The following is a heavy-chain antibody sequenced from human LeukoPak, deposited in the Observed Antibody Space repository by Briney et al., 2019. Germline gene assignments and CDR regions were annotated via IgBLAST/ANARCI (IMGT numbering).Heavy chain of an antibody. Sequence: PGGSLRPSCAASGFTFSSYSMNWVRQAPGKGLEWVSYISSSSSTIYYADSVKGRFTISRDNAKNSLYLQMNSLRDEDTAVYYCARDRIWFGESSYYYGMDVWGQGTTVTVSS. D-gene: IGHD3-10*01. CDR1: GFTFSSYS. V-gene: IGHV3-48*02. CDR3: ARDRIWFGESSYYYGMDV. J-gene: IGHJ6*02. CDR2: ISSSSSTI.